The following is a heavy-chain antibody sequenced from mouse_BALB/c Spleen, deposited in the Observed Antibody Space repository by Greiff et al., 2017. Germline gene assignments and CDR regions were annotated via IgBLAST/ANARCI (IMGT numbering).Heavy chain of an antibody. CDR2: ISSGSSTI. D-gene: IGHD4-1*01. CDR1: GFTFSSVG. CDR3: ARPGLGSYFDY. V-gene: IGHV5-17*02. J-gene: IGHJ2*01. Sequence: EVMLVESGGGLVQPGGSRKLSCAASGFTFSSVGMHWVRQAPEKGLEWVAYISSGSSTIYYADTVKGRFTISRDNPKNTLFLQMTSLRSEDTAMYYCARPGLGSYFDYWGQGTTLTVSS.